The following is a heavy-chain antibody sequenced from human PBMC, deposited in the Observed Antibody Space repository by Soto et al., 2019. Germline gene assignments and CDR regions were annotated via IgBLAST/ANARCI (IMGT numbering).Heavy chain of an antibody. CDR1: GGTFSSYA. CDR3: ARAFYYYDSSGYYALVYFQH. Sequence: QVQLGQSGAEVKKPGSSVKVSCKASGGTFSSYAISWVRQAPGQGLEWMGGVIPIFGTANYAQKFQGRVTITADKPTSTDYMELSSLRSEDTAVYYCARAFYYYDSSGYYALVYFQHWGQGTLVTGSS. CDR2: VIPIFGTA. D-gene: IGHD3-22*01. J-gene: IGHJ1*01. V-gene: IGHV1-69*06.